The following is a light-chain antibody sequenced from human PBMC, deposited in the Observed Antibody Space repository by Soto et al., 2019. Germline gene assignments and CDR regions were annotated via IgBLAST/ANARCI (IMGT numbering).Light chain of an antibody. CDR1: QSITNNY. J-gene: IGKJ4*01. Sequence: EIVLTQSPGTLSLSPGERATLSCRASQSITNNYLAWYQQKHGRAHRLLIYGASSRATGIPDRFSGSGSGTDFTLTISRLEPEDFAMYYCQQYGYLVTFGGGTKVEIK. V-gene: IGKV3-20*01. CDR2: GAS. CDR3: QQYGYLVT.